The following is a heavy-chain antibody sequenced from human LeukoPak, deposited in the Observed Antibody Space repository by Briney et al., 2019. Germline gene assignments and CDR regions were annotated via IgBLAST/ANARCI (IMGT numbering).Heavy chain of an antibody. CDR3: ARDLGSGSYAY. V-gene: IGHV3-23*01. D-gene: IGHD1-26*01. J-gene: IGHJ4*02. Sequence: GGSLRLSCAASGFTFSSYAMSWVRQAPGKGLEWVSAISGSGGSTYYADSVKGRFTISRDNSKNTLYLQMNSLRAEDTAVYYCARDLGSGSYAYWGQGTLVTVSS. CDR1: GFTFSSYA. CDR2: ISGSGGST.